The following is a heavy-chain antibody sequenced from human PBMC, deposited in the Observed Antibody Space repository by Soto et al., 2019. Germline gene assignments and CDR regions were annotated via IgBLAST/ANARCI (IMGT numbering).Heavy chain of an antibody. CDR3: ARNVDTAMVDDAFDI. CDR1: GYTFTGYS. Sequence: QVQLVQSGAEVKKPGASVKVSCKASGYTFTGYSMHWVRQAPGQGLEWMGWINPNSGGTNYAQKFQGWVTMTRDTSISTAYMELSRLRSDDTAVYYCARNVDTAMVDDAFDIWGQGTMVTVSS. D-gene: IGHD5-18*01. CDR2: INPNSGGT. V-gene: IGHV1-2*04. J-gene: IGHJ3*02.